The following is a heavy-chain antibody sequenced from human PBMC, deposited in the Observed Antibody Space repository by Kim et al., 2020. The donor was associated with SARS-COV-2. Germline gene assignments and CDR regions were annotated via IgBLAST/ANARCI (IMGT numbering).Heavy chain of an antibody. J-gene: IGHJ2*01. V-gene: IGHV1-24*01. D-gene: IGHD4-17*01. CDR3: ATNNMTTVTDWYFDL. CDR1: GYTLTELS. CDR2: FDPEDGET. Sequence: ASVKVSCKVSGYTLTELSMHWVRQAPGKGLEWMGGFDPEDGETIYAQKFQGRVTMTEDTSTDTAYMELSSLRSEDTAVYYCATNNMTTVTDWYFDLWGRGTLVTVSS.